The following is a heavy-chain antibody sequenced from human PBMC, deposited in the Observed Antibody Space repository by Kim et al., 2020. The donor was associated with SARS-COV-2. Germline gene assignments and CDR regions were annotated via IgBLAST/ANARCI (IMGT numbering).Heavy chain of an antibody. CDR1: RYTFTYYY. CDR3: AGHKEEYYYGMDV. CDR2: ISPNSGDT. Sequence: ASVKVSCKASRYTFTYYYIHWVRQAPGQGLEWMGRISPNSGDTYYAQNFQGRVTMTRDTSITTVYVELSRLGSDDTAIYYCAGHKEEYYYGMDVWGQGTTITVSS. V-gene: IGHV1-2*06. J-gene: IGHJ6*02.